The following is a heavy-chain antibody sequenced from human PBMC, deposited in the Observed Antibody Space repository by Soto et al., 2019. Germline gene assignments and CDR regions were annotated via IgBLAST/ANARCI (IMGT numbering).Heavy chain of an antibody. J-gene: IGHJ3*02. CDR1: GYTFTSYA. V-gene: IGHV1-3*01. Sequence: GASVKVSCKASGYTFTSYAMHWVRQAPGQRLEWMGWINAGNGNTKYSQKFQGRFTISRDNAKNSLYLQMNSLRAEDTAVYYCATNYHDAFDIWGQGTMVTVSS. D-gene: IGHD1-1*01. CDR2: INAGNGNT. CDR3: ATNYHDAFDI.